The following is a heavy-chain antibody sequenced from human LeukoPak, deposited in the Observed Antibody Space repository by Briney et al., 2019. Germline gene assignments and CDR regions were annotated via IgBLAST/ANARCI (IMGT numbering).Heavy chain of an antibody. Sequence: PSETLSLTCTVSGGSISSSSYYWGWIRQPPGKGLEWIGSIYYSGSTYYNPSLKSRVTKSVDTSKNQFSLKLSSVTASDTAVYYCARRGIAPNWLYFGYWGQGLLVTVSS. CDR3: ARRGIAPNWLYFGY. CDR1: GGSISSSSYY. J-gene: IGHJ4*02. V-gene: IGHV4-39*01. D-gene: IGHD6-13*01. CDR2: IYYSGST.